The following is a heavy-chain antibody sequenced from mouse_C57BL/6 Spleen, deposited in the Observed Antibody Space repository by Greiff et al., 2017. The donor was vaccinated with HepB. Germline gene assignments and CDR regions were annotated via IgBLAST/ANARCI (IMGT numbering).Heavy chain of an antibody. J-gene: IGHJ2*01. D-gene: IGHD1-1*01. CDR3: TTDYGSSPAY. CDR2: IDPEDGDT. CDR1: GFNIKDYY. V-gene: IGHV14-1*01. Sequence: VHVKQSGAELVRPGASVKLSCTASGFNIKDYYMHWVKQRPEQGLEWIGRIDPEDGDTEYAPKFQGKATMTADTSSNTAYLQLSSLTSEDTAVYYCTTDYGSSPAYWGQGTTLTVSS.